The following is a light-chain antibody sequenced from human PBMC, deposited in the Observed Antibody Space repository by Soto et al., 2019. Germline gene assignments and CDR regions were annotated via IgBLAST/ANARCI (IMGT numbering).Light chain of an antibody. CDR1: QNIGNN. Sequence: VVLTPSPATLSVSPGETATFSFRASQNIGNNLAWYQHKPCQAPRLLISYACSGATGIPGRFSGSGSGTEFALTISSLQSEDSSVYYCQHFYNRPVTCSGGTKLEL. V-gene: IGKV3-15*01. CDR3: QHFYNRPVT. CDR2: YAC. J-gene: IGKJ4*01.